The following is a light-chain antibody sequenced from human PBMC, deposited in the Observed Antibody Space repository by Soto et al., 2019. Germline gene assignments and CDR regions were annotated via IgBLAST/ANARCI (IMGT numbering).Light chain of an antibody. V-gene: IGLV2-14*01. CDR1: NSDLGNYKY. CDR2: EVT. Sequence: QSALNQPASVSGSPGQSVTLTCTGTNSDLGNYKYVSWYQQYPGKPPQLLIYEVTNRPLGVSNRFSGSKSGNTASLTISGLQAEDEADYYCSSYTTTITVFGGGTKLPVL. CDR3: SSYTTTITV. J-gene: IGLJ3*02.